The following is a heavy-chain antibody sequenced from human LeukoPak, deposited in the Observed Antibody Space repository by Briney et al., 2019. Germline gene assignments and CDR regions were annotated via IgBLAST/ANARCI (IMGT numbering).Heavy chain of an antibody. V-gene: IGHV3-23*01. CDR2: ISGGGDTT. Sequence: PGGSLRLSCSASGFSFSSYTMTWVRQAPGKGPEWVSIISGGGDTTFYTDSVKGRFTISRDNSKNTLYLQMNSLRVEDTAVYYCTRRGGDPMGGVDYWGQGTLVTVSS. D-gene: IGHD2-21*02. CDR1: GFSFSSYT. CDR3: TRRGGDPMGGVDY. J-gene: IGHJ4*02.